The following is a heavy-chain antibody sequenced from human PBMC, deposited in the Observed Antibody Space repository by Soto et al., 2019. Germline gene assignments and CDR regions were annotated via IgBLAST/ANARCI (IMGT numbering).Heavy chain of an antibody. CDR1: GIPVSSNY. CDR3: ARDGPFYYPSRMAV. J-gene: IGHJ6*02. Sequence: EVQLVESGGGLVQPGGSLRLSCVASGIPVSSNYMTWVRQAPGKGLEWVSVLHSGGDTYYANSVKGRFTISRHDSTNTFFLQMTSLTAEDRAVYYCARDGPFYYPSRMAVGGQGTTVTVPS. CDR2: LHSGGDT. D-gene: IGHD3-10*01. V-gene: IGHV3-53*04.